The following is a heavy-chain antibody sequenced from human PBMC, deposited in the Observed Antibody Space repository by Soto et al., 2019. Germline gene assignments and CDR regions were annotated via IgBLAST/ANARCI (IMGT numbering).Heavy chain of an antibody. V-gene: IGHV3-23*01. Sequence: EVQLLESGGGLVQSGGSLRLSCAASGFTFSKYAMSWVRQAPGEGLDWVSTITGTGGTISYADSVKGRFTISRDNSKSTLYLQMDSLRAEDTAVYYCAIGRDGTSFYYMDVWGKGTTVTVSS. J-gene: IGHJ6*03. CDR1: GFTFSKYA. CDR2: ITGTGGTI. CDR3: AIGRDGTSFYYMDV.